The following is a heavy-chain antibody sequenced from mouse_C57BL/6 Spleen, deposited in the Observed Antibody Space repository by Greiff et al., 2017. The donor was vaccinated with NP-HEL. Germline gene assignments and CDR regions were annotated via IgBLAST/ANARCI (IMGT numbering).Heavy chain of an antibody. D-gene: IGHD2-12*01. CDR1: GFTFSSYA. Sequence: EVQVVESGGGLVKPGGSLKLSCAASGFTFSSYAMSWVRQTPEKRLEWVATISDGGSYTYYPDNVKGRFTISRDNAKNNLYLQMSHLKSEDTAMYYCARYSYLAWFAYWGQGTLVTVSA. CDR3: ARYSYLAWFAY. V-gene: IGHV5-4*01. CDR2: ISDGGSYT. J-gene: IGHJ3*01.